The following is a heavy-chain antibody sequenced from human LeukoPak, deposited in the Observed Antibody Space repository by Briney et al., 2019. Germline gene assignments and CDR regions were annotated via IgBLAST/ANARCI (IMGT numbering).Heavy chain of an antibody. Sequence: PSETLSLTCTVSGGSISSHYWSWIRQPPGKGLEWIGYIYYSGSTNYNPSLKSRVTISVDTSKNQFSLKLSSVTAADTAVYYCARSGTIFGVVQQGGFDPWGQGTLVTVSS. J-gene: IGHJ5*02. CDR1: GGSISSHY. CDR2: IYYSGST. D-gene: IGHD3-3*01. V-gene: IGHV4-59*11. CDR3: ARSGTIFGVVQQGGFDP.